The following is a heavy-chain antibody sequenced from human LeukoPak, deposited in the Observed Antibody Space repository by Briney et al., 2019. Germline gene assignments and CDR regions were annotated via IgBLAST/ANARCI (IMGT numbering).Heavy chain of an antibody. CDR3: ARDPYGVVVVPAASPPDY. CDR2: ISWDGNVK. V-gene: IGHV3-30*04. D-gene: IGHD2-2*01. CDR1: GFTFNSHA. Sequence: GGSLRLSCAASGFTFNSHAMHWVRQAPGKGLEWLAFISWDGNVKYCADSVEGRFTISRDNSKNTLYLQMNSLRAEDTAVYYCARDPYGVVVVPAASPPDYWGQGTLVTVSS. J-gene: IGHJ4*02.